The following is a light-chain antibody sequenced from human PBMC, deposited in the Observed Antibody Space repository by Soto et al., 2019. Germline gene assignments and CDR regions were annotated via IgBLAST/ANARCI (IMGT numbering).Light chain of an antibody. Sequence: QSALTQPASVSGSPGHSITIPYSGTSRDVGNSYYVSWYQQHPGKAPRLMIYDVGNRPLGVSNRFSGSKSGITASLTISGLQAEDEADYYCSSYTNNGYVFGTGTKVTVL. V-gene: IGLV2-14*01. CDR2: DVG. CDR3: SSYTNNGYV. CDR1: SRDVGNSYY. J-gene: IGLJ1*01.